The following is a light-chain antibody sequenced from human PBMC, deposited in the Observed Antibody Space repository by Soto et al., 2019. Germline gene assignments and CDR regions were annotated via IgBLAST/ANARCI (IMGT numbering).Light chain of an antibody. CDR3: QHYNSYSEA. Sequence: IRMTQSPSSLSASTGDRVTITCRASQTISSWLAWYQQKPGKAPKLLIYKASTLKSGVPSRFSGSGSGTEFTLTISSLQPDDFATYYCQHYNSYSEAFGQGTKVDI. CDR1: QTISSW. V-gene: IGKV1-5*03. CDR2: KAS. J-gene: IGKJ1*01.